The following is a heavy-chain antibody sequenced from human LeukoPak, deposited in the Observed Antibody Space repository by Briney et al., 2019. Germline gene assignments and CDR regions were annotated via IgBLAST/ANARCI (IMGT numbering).Heavy chain of an antibody. CDR3: ATSLNVTLIKCFDL. Sequence: ASVKVSCKASGYTFTGSYMHWVRQAPGQGLEWMGWINPNNGGTKSAQKFQGRVTMTRDTSISTAYMEMSNLRSDDAAVYYCATSLNVTLIKCFDLWGRGTLVTVS. CDR1: GYTFTGSY. V-gene: IGHV1-2*02. J-gene: IGHJ2*01. D-gene: IGHD3-10*01. CDR2: INPNNGGT.